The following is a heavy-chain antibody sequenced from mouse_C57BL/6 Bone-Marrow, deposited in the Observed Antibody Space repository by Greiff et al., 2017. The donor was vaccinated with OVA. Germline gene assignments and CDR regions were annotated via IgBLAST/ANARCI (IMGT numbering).Heavy chain of an antibody. CDR2: IRNKPNGSTT. Sequence: EVKLQESGGGLVQPGDSLSLSCAASGFTFTNYYMSWVRQPPGKALEWLAFIRNKPNGSTTEYSASVKGRFTISRDTSQSILYLQRNALRAEDRATYYCARYKGRVAVDYFDYWGQGTALTVSS. J-gene: IGHJ2*01. V-gene: IGHV7-3*01. CDR3: ARYKGRVAVDYFDY. CDR1: GFTFTNYY. D-gene: IGHD1-1*01.